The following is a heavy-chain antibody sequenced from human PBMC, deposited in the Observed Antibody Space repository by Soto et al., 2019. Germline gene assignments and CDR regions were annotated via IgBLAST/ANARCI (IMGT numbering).Heavy chain of an antibody. D-gene: IGHD2-15*01. Sequence: EVQLVESGGGLVQPGGSLRLSCAASGFTFSSYWMSWVRQAPGKGLEWVANIKQDGNEKYYVDSVKGRFTISRDNAKNSLFLQMNSLRAEDTAVYYCARDTPCSGGSCYYLSAFDIWGQGTMVTVSS. CDR2: IKQDGNEK. J-gene: IGHJ3*02. V-gene: IGHV3-7*01. CDR3: ARDTPCSGGSCYYLSAFDI. CDR1: GFTFSSYW.